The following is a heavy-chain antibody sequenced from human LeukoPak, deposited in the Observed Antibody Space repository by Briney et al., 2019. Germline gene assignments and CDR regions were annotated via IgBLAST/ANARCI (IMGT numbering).Heavy chain of an antibody. CDR2: INTNTGNP. CDR3: AREELWFGELGYYYYGMDV. D-gene: IGHD3-10*01. Sequence: GASVKVSCKASGYTFTSYAMNWVRQAPGQGLEWMGWINTNTGNPTYAQGFTGRFVFSLNTSVSTAYLQISSLKAEDTAVYYCAREELWFGELGYYYYGMDVWGQGTTVTVSS. CDR1: GYTFTSYA. J-gene: IGHJ6*02. V-gene: IGHV7-4-1*02.